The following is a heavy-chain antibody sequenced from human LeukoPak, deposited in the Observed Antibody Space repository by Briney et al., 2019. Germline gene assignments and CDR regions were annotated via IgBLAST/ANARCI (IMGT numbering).Heavy chain of an antibody. CDR3: VRAPPNWGFNF. CDR1: GYTFTNYD. D-gene: IGHD1-1*01. Sequence: ASVKVSCKASGYTFTNYDINWVRQATEQGLEWMGWMSPNSGNTGYAQKFQGRVTMTRDTSITTAYMELTYLRSEDTATYYCVRAPPNWGFNFWGQGTLVTVSS. CDR2: MSPNSGNT. V-gene: IGHV1-8*01. J-gene: IGHJ5*01.